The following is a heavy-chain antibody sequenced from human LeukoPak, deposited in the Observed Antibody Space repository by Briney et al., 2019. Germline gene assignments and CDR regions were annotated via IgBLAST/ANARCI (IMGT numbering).Heavy chain of an antibody. CDR1: GFTFSSYG. CDR2: IWYDGSNK. V-gene: IGHV3-33*01. CDR3: AREARSRLRYNWFDP. Sequence: GGSLRLSCAASGFTFSSYGMHWVRQAPGKGLEWVAVIWYDGSNKYYADSVKGRFTISRDNSKNTLYLQMNSLRAEDTAVYYCAREARSRLRYNWFDPWGQGTLVTVSS. D-gene: IGHD2-2*01. J-gene: IGHJ5*02.